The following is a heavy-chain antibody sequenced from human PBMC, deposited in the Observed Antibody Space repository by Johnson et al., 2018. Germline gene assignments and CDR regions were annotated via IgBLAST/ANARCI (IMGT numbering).Heavy chain of an antibody. J-gene: IGHJ3*02. CDR1: GGSISSGTYY. CDR3: ARHTTHRVFDI. V-gene: IGHV4-39*01. Sequence: QVQLQESGPGLVKPSETLSLTCTVSGGSISSGTYYWGWIRQPPGKGLEWIGSIYYSGRTYYNPSLKSRVNISVDTSKNQFSLKLSSVTAADTAVYYGARHTTHRVFDIWGQGTMVTVSS. D-gene: IGHD1-14*01. CDR2: IYYSGRT.